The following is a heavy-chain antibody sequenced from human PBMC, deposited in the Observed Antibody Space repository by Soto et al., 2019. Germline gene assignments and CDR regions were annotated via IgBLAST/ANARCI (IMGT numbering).Heavy chain of an antibody. D-gene: IGHD3-22*01. Sequence: ASVKVSCKASGYTFSGYYIHWLRQAPGQGLEWMGWINPNSGGTNYAQKFQGRVTMTRDTSISTAYMELRRLRSDDTAVYYCARAWVFDSSGYYLDYWGQGTLVTVSS. V-gene: IGHV1-2*02. CDR3: ARAWVFDSSGYYLDY. CDR1: GYTFSGYY. J-gene: IGHJ4*02. CDR2: INPNSGGT.